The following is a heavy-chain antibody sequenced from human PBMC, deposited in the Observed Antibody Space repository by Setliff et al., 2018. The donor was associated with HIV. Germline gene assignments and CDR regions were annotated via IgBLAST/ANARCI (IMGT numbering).Heavy chain of an antibody. CDR2: ITGTGTTV. CDR1: GFVFTDHS. Sequence: GGSLRLSCAASGFVFTDHSFHWVRQAPGGGLEWLSYITGTGTTVSYADSVRGRFIISRDSVRNEVYLQIKRLRVEDTAVYYCARDQLRIPERWDFDFWGQGTLVTVSS. J-gene: IGHJ4*02. V-gene: IGHV3-48*01. CDR3: ARDQLRIPERWDFDF. D-gene: IGHD1-26*01.